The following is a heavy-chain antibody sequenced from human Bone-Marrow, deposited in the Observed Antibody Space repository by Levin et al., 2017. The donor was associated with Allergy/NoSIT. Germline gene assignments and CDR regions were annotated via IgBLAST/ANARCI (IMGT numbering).Heavy chain of an antibody. CDR2: INSDGSST. V-gene: IGHV3-74*01. CDR1: GFTFSSYW. Sequence: GGSLRLSCAASGFTFSSYWMHWVRQAPGKGLVWVSRINSDGSSTSYADSVKGRFTISRDNAKNTLYLQMNSLRAEDTAVYYCARDLRAVAGIFLSVYYYGMDVWGQGTTVTVSS. D-gene: IGHD6-19*01. J-gene: IGHJ6*02. CDR3: ARDLRAVAGIFLSVYYYGMDV.